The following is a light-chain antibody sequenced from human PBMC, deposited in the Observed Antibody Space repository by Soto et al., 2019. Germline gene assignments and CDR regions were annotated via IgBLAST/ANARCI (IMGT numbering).Light chain of an antibody. CDR2: DAS. Sequence: DIQMTQSPSTLSASIGDRVTITCRASESIRTWLAWYQHKPGKAPKFLIYDASTLESGVPSRFSGRGSGTEFTLTISSLRPDDFGTYYCQQYHNYPRTFGQGTKVEI. J-gene: IGKJ1*01. CDR1: ESIRTW. CDR3: QQYHNYPRT. V-gene: IGKV1-5*01.